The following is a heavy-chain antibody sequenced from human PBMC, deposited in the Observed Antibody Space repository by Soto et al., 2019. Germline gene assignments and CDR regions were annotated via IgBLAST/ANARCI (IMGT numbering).Heavy chain of an antibody. V-gene: IGHV3-66*01. Sequence: GGSLRLSFAASGFTVSSNYMSWVRQAPGKGLEWVSVIYSGGSTYYADSVKGRFTISRDNSKNTLYLQMNSLRAEDTAVYYCARGGSSWYSPYYYYYMDVWGKGTTVTVSS. CDR2: IYSGGST. D-gene: IGHD6-13*01. J-gene: IGHJ6*03. CDR3: ARGGSSWYSPYYYYYMDV. CDR1: GFTVSSNY.